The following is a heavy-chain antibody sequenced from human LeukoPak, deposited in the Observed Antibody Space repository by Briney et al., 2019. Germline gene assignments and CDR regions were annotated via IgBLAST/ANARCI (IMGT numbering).Heavy chain of an antibody. Sequence: GGSLRLSCAASGFTVSSNYMSWVRQAPGKGLEWVSAIYSGGRTYYADSVKARFTISRDNSKNTLYLQMNSLRAEDTAVYYCAGVTSYYDFWSGYPSDYYAMDVWGQGTTVTVSS. J-gene: IGHJ6*02. CDR3: AGVTSYYDFWSGYPSDYYAMDV. V-gene: IGHV3-66*01. D-gene: IGHD3-3*01. CDR1: GFTVSSNY. CDR2: IYSGGRT.